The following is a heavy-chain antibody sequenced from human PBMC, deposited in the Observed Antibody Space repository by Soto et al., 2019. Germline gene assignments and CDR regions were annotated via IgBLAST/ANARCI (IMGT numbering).Heavy chain of an antibody. D-gene: IGHD6-13*01. CDR1: GFTFSSYA. J-gene: IGHJ4*02. CDR2: ISGSGGST. Sequence: PGGSLRLSCAASGFTFSSYAMSWVRQAPGKGLEWVSAISGSGGSTYYADSVKGRFTISRDNSKNTLYLQMNSLRAEDTAVYYWARQNRDSSSWLLIYYFDYWGQGTLVTVSS. V-gene: IGHV3-23*01. CDR3: ARQNRDSSSWLLIYYFDY.